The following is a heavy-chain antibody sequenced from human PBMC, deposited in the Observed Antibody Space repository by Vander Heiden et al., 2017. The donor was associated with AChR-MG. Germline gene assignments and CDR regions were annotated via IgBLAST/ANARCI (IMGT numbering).Heavy chain of an antibody. CDR3: ATGDHDYGDYRFDY. D-gene: IGHD4-17*01. V-gene: IGHV4-59*01. CDR2: IYYSGST. CDR1: GGSISSYY. J-gene: IGHJ4*02. Sequence: QVQLQESGPGLVTPSETLSLTCTVSGGSISSYYWSWIRQPPGKGLEWIGYIYYSGSTNYNPSLKSRVTISVDTSKNQFSLKLSSVTAADTAVYYCATGDHDYGDYRFDYWGQGTLVTVSS.